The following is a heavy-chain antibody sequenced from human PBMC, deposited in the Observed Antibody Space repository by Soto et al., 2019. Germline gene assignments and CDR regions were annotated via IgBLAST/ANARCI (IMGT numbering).Heavy chain of an antibody. Sequence: GESVKISCKGSGYSLTSYWIGWVRQMPGKGLEWMGIIYPGDSDTRYSPSFQGQVTISADKSISTAYLQWSSLKASDTAMYYCAGGGVRGVITRTRDYYGMDVWGQGTTVTVSS. CDR1: GYSLTSYW. CDR2: IYPGDSDT. J-gene: IGHJ6*02. D-gene: IGHD3-10*01. CDR3: AGGGVRGVITRTRDYYGMDV. V-gene: IGHV5-51*01.